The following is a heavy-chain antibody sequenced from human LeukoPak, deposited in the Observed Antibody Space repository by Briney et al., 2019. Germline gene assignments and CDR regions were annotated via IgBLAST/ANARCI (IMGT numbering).Heavy chain of an antibody. CDR1: GYTFTGYY. J-gene: IGHJ4*02. Sequence: ASVKVSCKASGYTFTGYYMHWVRQAPGQGLEWMGWINPNSGGTNYAQKFQGRVTMTRDTSISTAYMELSRLRSDDTAVYYCARSSFGGVIVHDYWGQGTLVTVSS. D-gene: IGHD3-16*02. CDR3: ARSSFGGVIVHDY. CDR2: INPNSGGT. V-gene: IGHV1-2*02.